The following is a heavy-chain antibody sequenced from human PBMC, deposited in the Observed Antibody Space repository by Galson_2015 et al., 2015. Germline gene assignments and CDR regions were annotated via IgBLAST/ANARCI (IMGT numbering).Heavy chain of an antibody. CDR2: ISAYNGNT. V-gene: IGHV1-18*01. Sequence: SVKVSCKASGYTFTSYGISWVRQAPGQGLEWMGWISAYNGNTNYAQKLQGRVTVTTDTSTSTAYMELRSLRSDDTAVYYCARAPIAVAGHYYYYYMDVWGKGTTVTVSS. J-gene: IGHJ6*03. CDR1: GYTFTSYG. D-gene: IGHD6-19*01. CDR3: ARAPIAVAGHYYYYYMDV.